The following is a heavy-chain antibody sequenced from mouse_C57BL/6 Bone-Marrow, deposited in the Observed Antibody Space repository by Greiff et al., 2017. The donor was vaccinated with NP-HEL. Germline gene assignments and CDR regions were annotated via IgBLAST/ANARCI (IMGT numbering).Heavy chain of an antibody. CDR3: AREGGLRRRTYAMDY. J-gene: IGHJ4*01. D-gene: IGHD2-4*01. CDR2: INYDGSST. V-gene: IGHV5-16*01. Sequence: EVHLVESEGGLVQPGSSMKLSCTTSGFTFSDYYMAWVRQVPEKGLDWVANINYDGSSTYYLDSLKSRFIISRDNAKHILYLQMSSLKSEDTATYYCAREGGLRRRTYAMDYWGQGASVTGSS. CDR1: GFTFSDYY.